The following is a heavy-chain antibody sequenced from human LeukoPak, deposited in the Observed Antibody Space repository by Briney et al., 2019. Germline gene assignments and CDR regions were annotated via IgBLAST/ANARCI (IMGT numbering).Heavy chain of an antibody. CDR1: GYTFTSYG. Sequence: ASVNVSCKASGYTFTSYGISWVRQAPGHGLEWMGWISAYNGNTNYAQKLQGRVTMTTDPSTSTAYMELRSLRSDDTAVYYCAREGLELMFDYWGQGTLVTVSS. J-gene: IGHJ4*02. CDR2: ISAYNGNT. CDR3: AREGLELMFDY. V-gene: IGHV1-18*01. D-gene: IGHD1-7*01.